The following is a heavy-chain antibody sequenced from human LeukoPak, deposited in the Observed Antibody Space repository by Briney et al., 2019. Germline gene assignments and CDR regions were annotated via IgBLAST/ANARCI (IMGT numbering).Heavy chain of an antibody. V-gene: IGHV1-2*02. CDR2: INPDSGGT. CDR3: ARGRFYTSGSYYNRLDY. CDR1: GYTFTGYY. J-gene: IGHJ4*02. Sequence: PWASVKVSCKASGYTFTGYYIHWVRQAPGQGLEWMGWINPDSGGTNYAQKFQGRVTMTWDTSISTAYMELSRLRSDDTAIYYCARGRFYTSGSYYNRLDYWGRGTLVTVSS. D-gene: IGHD3-10*01.